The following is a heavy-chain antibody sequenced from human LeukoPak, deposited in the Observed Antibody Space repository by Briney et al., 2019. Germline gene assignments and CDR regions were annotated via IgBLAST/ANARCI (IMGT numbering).Heavy chain of an antibody. CDR1: GYTFTSYD. V-gene: IGHV1-8*02. J-gene: IGHJ6*02. Sequence: PLASVKVSCKASGYTFTSYDINWVRQATGQGLEWMGWMNPNSGNTGYAQKFQGRVTMTRNTSISTAYMELSSLRSEVTAVYYCARSSTMVRGVIKPLFRDYYGMDVWGQGTTVTVSS. CDR2: MNPNSGNT. D-gene: IGHD3-10*01. CDR3: ARSSTMVRGVIKPLFRDYYGMDV.